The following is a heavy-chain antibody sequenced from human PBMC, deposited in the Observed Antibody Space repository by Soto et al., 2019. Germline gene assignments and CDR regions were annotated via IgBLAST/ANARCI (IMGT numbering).Heavy chain of an antibody. CDR1: GDSISSSCYY. D-gene: IGHD3-16*01. CDR3: AKMWRSWSAFDP. J-gene: IGHJ5*02. V-gene: IGHV4-39*01. CDR2: IYYSGTN. Sequence: QLQLQESGQGLVKPSETLSLTCTVSGDSISSSCYYWGWIRQPPGKGLEWIGTIYYSGTNYYNPSLKSRLTVSVYTSKNQFSLKLTSVTAADPAVYYCAKMWRSWSAFDPWGQGTLVTVSS.